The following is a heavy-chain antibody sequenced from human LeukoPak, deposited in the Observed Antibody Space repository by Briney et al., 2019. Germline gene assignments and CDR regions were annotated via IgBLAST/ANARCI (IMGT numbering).Heavy chain of an antibody. Sequence: GGSLRLSCAASGFTFSSYAMSWVRQAPGKGLEWVSAISGSGGSTYYADSVKGRFTISRDNSKNTLYLQMNSLRAEDAAVYYCAKLISSTSCCNWWGQGTLVTVSS. CDR1: GFTFSSYA. CDR3: AKLISSTSCCNW. D-gene: IGHD2-2*01. CDR2: ISGSGGST. J-gene: IGHJ4*02. V-gene: IGHV3-23*01.